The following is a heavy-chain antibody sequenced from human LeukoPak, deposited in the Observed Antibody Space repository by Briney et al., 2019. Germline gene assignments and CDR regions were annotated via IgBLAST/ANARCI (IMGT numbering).Heavy chain of an antibody. CDR2: FSGSGGST. CDR3: ARERYSSGWPDAFDI. Sequence: GGSLRLSCAASGFTFSSYAMSWVRQAPGKGLEWVSTFSGSGGSTHYADSVKGRFTISRDNSKNTLYLQMNSLRAEDTAVYYCARERYSSGWPDAFDIWGQGTMVTVSS. V-gene: IGHV3-23*01. CDR1: GFTFSSYA. J-gene: IGHJ3*02. D-gene: IGHD6-19*01.